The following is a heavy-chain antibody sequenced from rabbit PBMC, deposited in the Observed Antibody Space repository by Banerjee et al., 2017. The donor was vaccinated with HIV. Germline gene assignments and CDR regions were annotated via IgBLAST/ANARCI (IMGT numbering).Heavy chain of an antibody. CDR1: GFSFNNKYV. J-gene: IGHJ4*01. CDR2: INTSTGNT. V-gene: IGHV1S45*01. Sequence: QEQLEESGGDLVKPEGSLTLTCTASGFSFNNKYVMCWVRQAPGKGLEWIACINTSTGNTVYASWAKGRSTVSKTSSTTVTLQMTSLTAADTATYFCARDRDGDAGYGSLALWGPGTLVTVS. D-gene: IGHD7-1*01. CDR3: ARDRDGDAGYGSLAL.